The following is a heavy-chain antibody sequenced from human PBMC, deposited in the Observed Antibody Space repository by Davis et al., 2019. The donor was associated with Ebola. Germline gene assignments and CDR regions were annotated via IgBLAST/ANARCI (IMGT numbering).Heavy chain of an antibody. CDR1: GFSFSDYY. V-gene: IGHV3-11*01. J-gene: IGHJ3*02. D-gene: IGHD5-18*01. Sequence: GESLKISCAASGFSFSDYYMGWMRQAPGRGLEWVSYISEDGHGVDYVDSVRGRFIASRDNANNSLRLEMNSLRADDTAIYYCVRDRSRRYTSASRAFDIWGPGTMVTVSA. CDR3: VRDRSRRYTSASRAFDI. CDR2: ISEDGHGV.